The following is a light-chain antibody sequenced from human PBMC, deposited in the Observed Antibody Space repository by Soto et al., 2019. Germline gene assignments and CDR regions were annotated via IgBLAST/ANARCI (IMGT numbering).Light chain of an antibody. Sequence: EVVMTQSPATVSESPGERTSLSCRASQSIGTNLGWYQQKPGQTPRLLIIKTSIRAAGVPARFSGSGSGTEFTLTISSLQSEDIAVYYCQQYAAWPLTFGGGTKVDIK. J-gene: IGKJ4*01. CDR2: KTS. CDR1: QSIGTN. V-gene: IGKV3D-15*01. CDR3: QQYAAWPLT.